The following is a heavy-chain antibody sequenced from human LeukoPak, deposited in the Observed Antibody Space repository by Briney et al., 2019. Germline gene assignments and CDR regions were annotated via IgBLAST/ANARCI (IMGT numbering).Heavy chain of an antibody. CDR2: ISSSGSTI. CDR1: GFTFSSYE. J-gene: IGHJ4*02. Sequence: TGGSLRLSCAASGFTFSSYEMNWVRQAPGRGLEWVSYISSSGSTIYYADSVKGRFTISRDNAKNSLYLQMNSLRAEDTAVYYCARWAPAIDYWGQGTLVTVSS. CDR3: ARWAPAIDY. V-gene: IGHV3-48*03. D-gene: IGHD2-2*01.